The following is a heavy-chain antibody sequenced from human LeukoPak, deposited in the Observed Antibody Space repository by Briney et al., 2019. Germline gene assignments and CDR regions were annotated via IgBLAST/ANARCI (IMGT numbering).Heavy chain of an antibody. D-gene: IGHD6-13*01. J-gene: IGHJ4*02. CDR3: AREKQQLAIRTNDY. V-gene: IGHV1-18*01. CDR2: ISAYNGNT. CDR1: GYTFTSHG. Sequence: ASVKVSCKASGYTFTSHGISWVRQAPGQGLEWMGWISAYNGNTNYAQKLQGRVTMTTDTSTSTAYMELRSLRSDDTAVYYCAREKQQLAIRTNDYWGQGTLVTVSS.